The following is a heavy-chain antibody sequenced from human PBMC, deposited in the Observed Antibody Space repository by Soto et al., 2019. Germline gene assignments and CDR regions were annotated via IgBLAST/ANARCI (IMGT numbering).Heavy chain of an antibody. CDR3: ARNSSRYNWFDP. V-gene: IGHV4-39*01. CDR2: IYYSGST. Sequence: SEARSLTCTVSGGSISSSSYYWGWIRQPPGKGLEWIGSIYYSGSTYYNPSLKSRVTISVDTSKNQFSLKLSSVTAADTAVYYCARNSSRYNWFDPWGQGTPVTVSS. CDR1: GGSISSSSYY. J-gene: IGHJ5*01. D-gene: IGHD6-13*01.